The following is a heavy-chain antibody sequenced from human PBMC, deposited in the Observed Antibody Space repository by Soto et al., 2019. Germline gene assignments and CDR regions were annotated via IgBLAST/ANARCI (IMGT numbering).Heavy chain of an antibody. D-gene: IGHD2-15*01. V-gene: IGHV3-48*02. CDR1: GFTFSSYS. CDR3: ARTHSRETSYYYYGMDV. Sequence: GGSLRLSCAASGFTFSSYSMNWVRQAPGKGLEWVSYISSSSSTIYYADSVKGRFTISRDNAKNSLYLQMNSLRDEDTAVYYCARTHSRETSYYYYGMDVWGQGTTVTVSS. CDR2: ISSSSSTI. J-gene: IGHJ6*02.